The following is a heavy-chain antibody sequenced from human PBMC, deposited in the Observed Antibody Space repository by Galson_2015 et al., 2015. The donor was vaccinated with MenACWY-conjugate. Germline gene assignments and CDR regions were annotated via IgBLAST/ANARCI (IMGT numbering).Heavy chain of an antibody. CDR3: ARVPGYSYGYYDW. J-gene: IGHJ4*02. D-gene: IGHD5-18*01. Sequence: SLRLSCAASGFTFSTYRMNWVRQAPGKGLEWVSYISSSSSTIYYADSVKGRFTISRDNAKNSLYLQMNTLRDEDTAVYYCARVPGYSYGYYDWWGQGTLVIVSS. CDR2: ISSSSSTI. CDR1: GFTFSTYR. V-gene: IGHV3-48*02.